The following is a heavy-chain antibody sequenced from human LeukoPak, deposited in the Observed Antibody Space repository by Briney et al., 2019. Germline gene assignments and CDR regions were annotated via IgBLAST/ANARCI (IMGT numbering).Heavy chain of an antibody. CDR3: ARDSGRYGYYMDV. J-gene: IGHJ6*04. Sequence: AGGSLRLSCAASGFTFSSHRMNWVRQAPGKVLEWVADISGSSDDIHYADSVTGRFTISRDNPKNSVYLQMNSLRVEDTAVYYCARDSGRYGYYMDVWGKGTTVTVSS. CDR1: GFTFSSHR. CDR2: ISGSSDDI. D-gene: IGHD1-26*01. V-gene: IGHV3-48*01.